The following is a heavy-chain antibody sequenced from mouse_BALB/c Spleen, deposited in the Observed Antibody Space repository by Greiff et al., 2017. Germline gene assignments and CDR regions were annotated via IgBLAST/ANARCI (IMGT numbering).Heavy chain of an antibody. Sequence: QVQLQQSGAELAKPGASVKMSCKASGYTFTSYWMHWVKQRPGQGLEWIGYINPSTGYTEYNQKFKDKATLTADKSSSTAYMQLSSLTSEDSAVYYGARWGSSPHYYAMDYWGQGTSVTVSS. D-gene: IGHD1-1*01. CDR3: ARWGSSPHYYAMDY. CDR2: INPSTGYT. V-gene: IGHV1-7*01. J-gene: IGHJ4*01. CDR1: GYTFTSYW.